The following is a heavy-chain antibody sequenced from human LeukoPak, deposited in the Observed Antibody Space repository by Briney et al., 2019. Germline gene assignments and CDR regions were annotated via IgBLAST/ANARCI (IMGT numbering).Heavy chain of an antibody. D-gene: IGHD6-13*01. V-gene: IGHV4-61*02. CDR3: ARVLAAAPNWFDP. J-gene: IGHJ5*02. CDR1: GGSISSGSYS. Sequence: PSQTLSLTCSVSGGSISSGSYSWSWIRQPAGKGLEWIGRIYTSGSTDYNPSLKSRGTISVDTSKNQFSLKLSSVTAADTAVYYCARVLAAAPNWFDPWGQGTLVTVSS. CDR2: IYTSGST.